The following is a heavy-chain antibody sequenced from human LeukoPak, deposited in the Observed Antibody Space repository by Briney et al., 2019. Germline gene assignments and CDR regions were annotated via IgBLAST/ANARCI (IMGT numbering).Heavy chain of an antibody. J-gene: IGHJ6*02. CDR2: IYYSGST. CDR3: ARDNWNYGSSMDV. CDR1: GGSISSGDYY. V-gene: IGHV4-30-4*02. Sequence: SETLSLTCTVSGGSISSGDYYWSWIRQPPGKGLEWIGYIYYSGSTYYNPSLKSRVTISVDTSKNQFSLKLSSVTAADTAVYYCARDNWNYGSSMDVWGQGTTVTVSS. D-gene: IGHD1-7*01.